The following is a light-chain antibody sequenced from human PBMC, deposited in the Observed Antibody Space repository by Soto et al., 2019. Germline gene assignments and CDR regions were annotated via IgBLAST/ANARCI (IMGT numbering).Light chain of an antibody. CDR2: EVS. CDR3: SSYAGSNNLV. V-gene: IGLV2-8*01. J-gene: IGLJ2*01. Sequence: QSVLTQPPSASGSPGQSVTISCTGSSRDIGGYNYVSWYQQHPGKAPKLMIYEVSKRPSGVPDRFSGSRSGNTASLTVSGLQAEDEATYFCSSYAGSNNLVFGGGTKLTVL. CDR1: SRDIGGYNY.